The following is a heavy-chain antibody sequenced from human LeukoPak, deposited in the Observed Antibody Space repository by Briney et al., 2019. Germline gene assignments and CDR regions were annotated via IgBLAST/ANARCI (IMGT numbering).Heavy chain of an antibody. CDR2: IYYTGST. V-gene: IGHV4-59*08. CDR3: ARHDPVGHFLRGMDV. CDR1: GGSISGYF. D-gene: IGHD2/OR15-2a*01. J-gene: IGHJ6*02. Sequence: PSENLSLTCAVSGGSISGYFWSWSRQPPGKGLEWIGYIYYTGSTIYNPSLRSRVTMSVDVSKNQFSLDLTSVTAADTAVYYCARHDPVGHFLRGMDVWGQGTTVTVSS.